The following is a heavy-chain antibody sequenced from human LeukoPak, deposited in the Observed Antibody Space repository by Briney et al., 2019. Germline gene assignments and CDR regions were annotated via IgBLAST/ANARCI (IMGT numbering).Heavy chain of an antibody. CDR2: ISYSGST. CDR3: ARLGDSTSRLYYFDY. Sequence: SETLSLTCTVSGGSISSYYWSCIRQPPGKGLEWIGYISYSGSTYYNPSLKSRVTISVDASKSQFSLKLSSVTAADTAVYYCARLGDSTSRLYYFDYWGQGTLVTVSS. D-gene: IGHD6-6*01. CDR1: GGSISSYY. V-gene: IGHV4-59*08. J-gene: IGHJ4*02.